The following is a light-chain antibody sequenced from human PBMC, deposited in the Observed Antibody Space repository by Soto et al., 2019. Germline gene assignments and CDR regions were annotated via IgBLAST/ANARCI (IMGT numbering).Light chain of an antibody. CDR2: VAF. CDR1: QSIALS. CDR3: QQNIRSPIT. Sequence: QMTPSPSTLPASVGAPVTMTCRASQSIALSVNWYQQKPGKAPKLLIYVAFTLESGVPTRFSGRGAGTEFTLTIRSQHPDDFATYYWQQNIRSPITFGQGTRLEIK. V-gene: IGKV1-39*01. J-gene: IGKJ5*01.